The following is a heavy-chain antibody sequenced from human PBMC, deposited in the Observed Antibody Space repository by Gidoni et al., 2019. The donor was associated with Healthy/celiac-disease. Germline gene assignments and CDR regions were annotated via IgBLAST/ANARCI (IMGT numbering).Heavy chain of an antibody. CDR2: ISGSGGST. Sequence: EVQLLASGGGLVQPGGSLRLSCAASGFTFSSYAMSWVRQAPGKGLEWVAAISGSGGSTYYADSVKGRFTISRDNSKNTLYLQMNSLRAEDTAVYYCAKDLLLGITPLEDYWGQGTLVTVSS. J-gene: IGHJ4*02. D-gene: IGHD7-27*01. CDR1: GFTFSSYA. V-gene: IGHV3-23*01. CDR3: AKDLLLGITPLEDY.